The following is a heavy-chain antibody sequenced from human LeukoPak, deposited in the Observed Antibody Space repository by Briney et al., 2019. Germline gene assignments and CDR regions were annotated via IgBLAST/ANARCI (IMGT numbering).Heavy chain of an antibody. J-gene: IGHJ4*02. CDR3: VLAPNSNWFDF. CDR1: GDSISSFY. CDR2: FHYTGSS. D-gene: IGHD2-8*01. Sequence: SETLSLTCSASGDSISSFYWNWIRQPPGKRLEWIGNFHYTGSSNYNPSLKSRVTLSIDTSRRQFFLKLSSVTAADTAVYYCVLAPNSNWFDFWGQGTLVTVSS. V-gene: IGHV4-59*08.